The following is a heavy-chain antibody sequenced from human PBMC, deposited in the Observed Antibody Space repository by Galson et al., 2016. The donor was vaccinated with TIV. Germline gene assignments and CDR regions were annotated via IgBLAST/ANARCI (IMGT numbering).Heavy chain of an antibody. V-gene: IGHV3-30*04. J-gene: IGHJ4*02. Sequence: SLRLSCAASGFTFSTFAIHWVRQAPGKGLEWVAVITYDGSDKYYAESVKGRFTNSRDNSKKTVYLQVNSLGAEDTAVYYCARGRDYYDTSVYYLFDYWGQGTLVTVSS. CDR1: GFTFSTFA. CDR3: ARGRDYYDTSVYYLFDY. D-gene: IGHD3-22*01. CDR2: ITYDGSDK.